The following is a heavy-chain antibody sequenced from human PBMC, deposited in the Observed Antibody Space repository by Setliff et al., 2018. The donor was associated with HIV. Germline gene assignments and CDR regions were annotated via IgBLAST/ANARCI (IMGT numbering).Heavy chain of an antibody. V-gene: IGHV1-46*01. D-gene: IGHD3-22*01. Sequence: SVKVSCKASGYSFTRNQIHCVRQAPGQGLEWMGIINPSGGSAAYAEKFRGRVTMTSDTSTNTVYMELRSLRSEETAVFYCARDGGDGSGYYYADYWGQGTLVTVSS. J-gene: IGHJ4*02. CDR3: ARDGGDGSGYYYADY. CDR2: INPSGGSA. CDR1: GYSFTRNQ.